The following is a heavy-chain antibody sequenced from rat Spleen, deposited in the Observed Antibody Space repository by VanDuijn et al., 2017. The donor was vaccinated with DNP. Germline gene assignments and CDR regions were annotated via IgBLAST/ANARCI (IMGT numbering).Heavy chain of an antibody. Sequence: EVQLVESGGGLVQPGRSLKVSCAASGFSFSDYYVAWVRLAPTKGLEWVAYIRYDGGTTFYGESVKGPFTISRDTSENTVYLQMNSLRSEDTTTYFCASWSPIAPISTSNYWGQGVMVTVSS. D-gene: IGHD1-2*01. CDR1: GFSFSDYY. V-gene: IGHV5-22*01. CDR3: ASWSPIAPISTSNY. J-gene: IGHJ2*01. CDR2: IRYDGGTT.